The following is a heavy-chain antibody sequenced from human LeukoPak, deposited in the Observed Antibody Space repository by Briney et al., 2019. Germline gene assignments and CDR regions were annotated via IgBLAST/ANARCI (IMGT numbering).Heavy chain of an antibody. Sequence: GASVKVSCKAPGYTFTGYYMHWVRQAPGQGLEWMGWINPNSGGTNYAQKFQGRVTMTRDTSISTAYMELSRLRSDDTAVYYCARLEYSRGGGLYWGQGTLVTVSS. J-gene: IGHJ4*02. CDR1: GYTFTGYY. D-gene: IGHD6-6*01. CDR2: INPNSGGT. V-gene: IGHV1-2*02. CDR3: ARLEYSRGGGLY.